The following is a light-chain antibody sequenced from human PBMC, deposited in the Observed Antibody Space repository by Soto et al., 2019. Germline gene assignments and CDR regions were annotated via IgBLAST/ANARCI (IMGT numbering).Light chain of an antibody. CDR3: QQYNNWPPWT. J-gene: IGKJ1*01. Sequence: EIVMTQSPVTLSVSPGERATLSCRASQSVSSTYLAWYQQKPGQAPRLRIYAASTRATGIPARFSGSGSGTEFTLTIRSLQSEDSAVYYCQQYNNWPPWTFGQGTKVEIK. CDR2: AAS. V-gene: IGKV3-15*01. CDR1: QSVSSTY.